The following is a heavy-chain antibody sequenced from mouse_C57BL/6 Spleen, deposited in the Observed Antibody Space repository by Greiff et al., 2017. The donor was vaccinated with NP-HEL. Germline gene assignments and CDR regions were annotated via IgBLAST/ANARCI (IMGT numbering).Heavy chain of an antibody. J-gene: IGHJ4*01. CDR1: GFTFSSYA. V-gene: IGHV5-9-1*02. Sequence: DVQLVESGEGLVKPGGSLKLSCAASGFTFSSYAMSWVRQTPEKRLEWVAYISSGGDYIYYADTVKGRFTISRDNARNTLYLQMSSLKSEDTAMYYCTRVPITTVVATDAMDYWGQGTSVTVSS. CDR3: TRVPITTVVATDAMDY. D-gene: IGHD1-1*01. CDR2: ISSGGDYI.